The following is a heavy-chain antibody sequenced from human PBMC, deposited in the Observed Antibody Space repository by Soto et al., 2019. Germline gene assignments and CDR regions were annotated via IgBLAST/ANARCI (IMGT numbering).Heavy chain of an antibody. CDR2: ISSGSSDT. CDR3: ARVAY. CDR1: RFTFSRAS. Sequence: PGWSLRLACEASRFTFSRASMNWVRQVPGKGLEWVASISSGSSDTWYADSVKGRFIISRDNAQNSLFLQMNTLRPEDTAMYYCARVAYWGPGTQVTVSS. J-gene: IGHJ4*02. V-gene: IGHV3-21*01.